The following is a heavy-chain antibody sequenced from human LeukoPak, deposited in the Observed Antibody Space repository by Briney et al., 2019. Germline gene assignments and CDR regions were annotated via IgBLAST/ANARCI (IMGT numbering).Heavy chain of an antibody. CDR3: ASQNFYSNYDPYYYYYMDV. CDR2: IYHSGST. CDR1: GYSISSGYY. Sequence: SETLSLTCAVSGYSISSGYYWGWIRQPPGKGLEWIGSIYHSGSTYYNPSLKSRVTMSVDTSKNQFSLKLSSVTAADTAVYYCASQNFYSNYDPYYYYYMDVWGKGTTVTVSS. D-gene: IGHD4-11*01. J-gene: IGHJ6*03. V-gene: IGHV4-38-2*01.